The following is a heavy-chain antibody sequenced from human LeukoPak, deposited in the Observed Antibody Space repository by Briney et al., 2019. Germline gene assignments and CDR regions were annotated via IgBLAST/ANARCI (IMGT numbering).Heavy chain of an antibody. Sequence: ASVKVSCKASGYTFTGYYMHWVRQAPGQGVEWMGWIKANSGGTNYAQKFQGGETMTRDTTISTAYIELSRLRSDDTAVYYCARDSGYDSSYFDYWGQGPLVTVSS. CDR3: ARDSGYDSSYFDY. CDR1: GYTFTGYY. D-gene: IGHD5-12*01. V-gene: IGHV1-2*02. CDR2: IKANSGGT. J-gene: IGHJ4*02.